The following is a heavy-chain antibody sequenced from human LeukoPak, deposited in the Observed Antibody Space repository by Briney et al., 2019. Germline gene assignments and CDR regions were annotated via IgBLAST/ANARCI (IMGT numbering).Heavy chain of an antibody. CDR1: GGTFSSYA. CDR2: TIPIFGTA. CDR3: AREGAGEWAFDI. V-gene: IGHV1-69*13. J-gene: IGHJ3*02. Sequence: SVKVSCKASGGTFSSYAISWVRQAPGQGLEWMGGTIPIFGTANYAQKFQGRVTITADEPTSTAYMELSSLRSEDTAVYYCAREGAGEWAFDIWGQGTMVTVSS. D-gene: IGHD7-27*01.